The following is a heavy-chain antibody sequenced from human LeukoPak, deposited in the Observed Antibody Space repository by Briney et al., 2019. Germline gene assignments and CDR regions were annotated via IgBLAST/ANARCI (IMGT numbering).Heavy chain of an antibody. CDR3: ARDSDGAAQLDP. Sequence: SETLSLTCSVSGDSISTYHWSWIRQPAGKGLEWIGHLFASGSTKYNPSLKSRVTISVDKSKNQFSLKLNSVTAADTAVYYCARDSDGAAQLDPWGQGTLVTVSS. J-gene: IGHJ5*02. CDR2: LFASGST. V-gene: IGHV4-4*07. D-gene: IGHD6-13*01. CDR1: GDSISTYH.